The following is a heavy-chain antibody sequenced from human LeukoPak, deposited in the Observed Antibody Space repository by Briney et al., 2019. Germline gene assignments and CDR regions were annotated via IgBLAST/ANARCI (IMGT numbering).Heavy chain of an antibody. D-gene: IGHD3-22*01. V-gene: IGHV4-39*07. CDR2: IYYSGST. CDR3: ARTPGYDSSGYRGGGAITPFYYFDY. Sequence: PSETLSLTCSVSGDSISTSSSYWGWIRQPPGKGLEWIGSIYYSGSTYYNPSLKSRVTISVDTSKNQFSLKLSSVTAADTAVYYCARTPGYDSSGYRGGGAITPFYYFDYWGQGTLVTVSS. CDR1: GDSISTSSSY. J-gene: IGHJ4*02.